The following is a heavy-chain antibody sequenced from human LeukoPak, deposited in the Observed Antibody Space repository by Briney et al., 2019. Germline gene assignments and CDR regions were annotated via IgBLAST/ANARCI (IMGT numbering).Heavy chain of an antibody. J-gene: IGHJ4*02. Sequence: GGSLRLSCAASGFTFSSYWMSWVRQAPGRGLEWVANTKQNGSDKYYVDSVKGRCTISRDNAKNSLYLQMDSLRAEDTAVYYCARVFNTGYPFDYWGQGTLVTVSS. V-gene: IGHV3-7*02. CDR3: ARVFNTGYPFDY. CDR2: TKQNGSDK. D-gene: IGHD3-9*01. CDR1: GFTFSSYW.